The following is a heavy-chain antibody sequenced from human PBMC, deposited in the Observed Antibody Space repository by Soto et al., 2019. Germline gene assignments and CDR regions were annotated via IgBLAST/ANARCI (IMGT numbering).Heavy chain of an antibody. J-gene: IGHJ6*02. D-gene: IGHD1-26*01. CDR3: AKAYTYSGSHDGPDGMDV. V-gene: IGHV3-23*01. CDR1: GFTFSTYA. Sequence: EVQLLESGGGLVQPGGSLRLSCAAAGFTFSTYARSGVRRAQGRGLGGVASISESGGTTYYGDSVKGRLTISRDNSKNMLYLQMNSLRAEDTALYYCAKAYTYSGSHDGPDGMDVWGQGTTVAVSS. CDR2: ISESGGTT.